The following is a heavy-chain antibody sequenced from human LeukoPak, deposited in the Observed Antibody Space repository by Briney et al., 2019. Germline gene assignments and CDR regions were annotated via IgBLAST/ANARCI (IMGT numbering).Heavy chain of an antibody. CDR1: GFTFSSYA. CDR2: ISDVEKIP. V-gene: IGHV3-23*01. CDR3: ARHDSYIPY. D-gene: IGHD3-10*01. J-gene: IGHJ4*02. Sequence: PGGSLRLSCAASGFTFSSYAMSWVRQAPGKGLEWVSGISDVEKIPYYSDSVKGRFTISRDNSKKTVYLQMNNLRAEDTAVYFCARHDSYIPYWGQGIPVTVSS.